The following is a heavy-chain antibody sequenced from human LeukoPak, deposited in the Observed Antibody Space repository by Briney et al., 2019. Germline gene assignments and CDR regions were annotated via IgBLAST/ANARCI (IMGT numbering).Heavy chain of an antibody. Sequence: GESLKISCKDSGYSFTSYWIGWVRQMPGKGLEWMGIIYPGDSDTRYSPSFQGQVTMSADKSLSTAYLQWSSLKASDSAMYYCATASWGTFDYWGQGTLVTVSS. CDR1: GYSFTSYW. J-gene: IGHJ4*02. CDR3: ATASWGTFDY. D-gene: IGHD7-27*01. CDR2: IYPGDSDT. V-gene: IGHV5-51*01.